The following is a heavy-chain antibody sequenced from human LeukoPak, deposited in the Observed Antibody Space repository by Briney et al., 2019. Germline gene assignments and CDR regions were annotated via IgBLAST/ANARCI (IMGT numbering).Heavy chain of an antibody. J-gene: IGHJ4*02. CDR2: INPNSGGT. D-gene: IGHD1-26*01. Sequence: ASVKVSCKASGYTFTGYYMHWVRPAPGQGLEWMGWINPNSGGTNYAQKFQGRVTMTRDTSISTAYMELSRLRSDDTAVYYCARERYSGSYVEQMAIDYWGQGTLVTVSS. V-gene: IGHV1-2*02. CDR3: ARERYSGSYVEQMAIDY. CDR1: GYTFTGYY.